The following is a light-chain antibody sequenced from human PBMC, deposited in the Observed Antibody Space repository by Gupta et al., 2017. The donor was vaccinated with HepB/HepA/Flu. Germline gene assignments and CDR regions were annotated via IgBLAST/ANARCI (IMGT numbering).Light chain of an antibody. CDR1: QSISTN. Sequence: IVMTQSPGTLSVSPGERATLSCMASQSISTNLAWYHQKRSQAPRLFIYGASSRATGIPARFSGSGLGTEFSLTITSLQSEHFAVYHCQQYNNWPPTFGGGTKVEIK. CDR2: GAS. J-gene: IGKJ4*01. CDR3: QQYNNWPPT. V-gene: IGKV3-15*01.